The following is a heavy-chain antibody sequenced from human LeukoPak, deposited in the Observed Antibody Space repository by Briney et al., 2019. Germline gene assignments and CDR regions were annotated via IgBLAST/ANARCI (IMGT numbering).Heavy chain of an antibody. CDR1: GFTFSSYG. CDR3: ARAPYSGSPLDY. Sequence: PGGSLRLSCAASGFTFSSYGMHWVRQAPGKGLEWVAVISYDGSNKYYADSVKGRFTISRDNSKNTLYLQMNSLRAEDTAVYYCARAPYSGSPLDYWGQGTLVTVSS. CDR2: ISYDGSNK. V-gene: IGHV3-30*19. J-gene: IGHJ4*02. D-gene: IGHD1-26*01.